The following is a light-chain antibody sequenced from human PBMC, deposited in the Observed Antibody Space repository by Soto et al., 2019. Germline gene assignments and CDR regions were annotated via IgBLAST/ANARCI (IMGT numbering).Light chain of an antibody. V-gene: IGLV2-14*01. Sequence: QSALTQPASVSGSPGQSITISCTGTSSDVGGYNYVSWYQQHPGKAPKLMIYDVSNRPSGVSNRFSGSKSGNTASLTISGLQAEDEADYYGSSYTSSSTPVVFGGGTQLTVL. CDR2: DVS. J-gene: IGLJ2*01. CDR1: SSDVGGYNY. CDR3: SSYTSSSTPVV.